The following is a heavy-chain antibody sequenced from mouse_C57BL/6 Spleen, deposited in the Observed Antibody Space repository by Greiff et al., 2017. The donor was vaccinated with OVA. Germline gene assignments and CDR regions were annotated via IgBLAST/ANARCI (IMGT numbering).Heavy chain of an antibody. J-gene: IGHJ2*01. V-gene: IGHV5-9-1*02. CDR3: TREGSSPYYCDD. D-gene: IGHD1-1*01. Sequence: EVKLMESGEGLVKPGGSLKLSCAASGFTFSSYAMSWVRQPPEKRLEWVAYISSGGDYIYYADTVQGRFTISRDNARNTLYLQMSSLKSEDTAMNYCTREGSSPYYCDDWGQGTTLTVSS. CDR1: GFTFSSYA. CDR2: ISSGGDYI.